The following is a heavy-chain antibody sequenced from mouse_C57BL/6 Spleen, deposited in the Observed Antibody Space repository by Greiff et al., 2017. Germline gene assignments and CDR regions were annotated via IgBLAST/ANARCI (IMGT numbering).Heavy chain of an antibody. CDR2: IRSKSNNYAT. CDR1: GFSFNTYA. Sequence: DVMLVESGGGLVQPKGSLKLSCAASGFSFNTYAMNWVRQAPGKGLEWVARIRSKSNNYATYYADSVKDRFTISRDDSESMLYLQMNNLKTEDTAMYYCVTGHYAMDYWGQGTSVTVSS. CDR3: VTGHYAMDY. D-gene: IGHD3-2*02. V-gene: IGHV10-1*01. J-gene: IGHJ4*01.